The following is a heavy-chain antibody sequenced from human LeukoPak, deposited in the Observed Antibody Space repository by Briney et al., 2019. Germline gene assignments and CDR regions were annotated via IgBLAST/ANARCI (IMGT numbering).Heavy chain of an antibody. V-gene: IGHV3-48*01. CDR3: VRAEVGTTLKYYYYYMDV. CDR2: ISSSRSTT. Sequence: GGSLRLSCAASGFTFSRYSMTWVRQAPGKGLEWISFISSSRSTTYYADSVKGRCTNSRDNGKNSMYLQMHSLRAEDTAVYYCVRAEVGTTLKYYYYYMDVWGKGTTVTVSS. D-gene: IGHD1-26*01. CDR1: GFTFSRYS. J-gene: IGHJ6*03.